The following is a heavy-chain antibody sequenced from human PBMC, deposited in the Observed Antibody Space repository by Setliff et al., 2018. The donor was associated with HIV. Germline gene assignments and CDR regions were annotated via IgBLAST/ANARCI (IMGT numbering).Heavy chain of an antibody. CDR3: AREPPRRRGTVAEDY. CDR1: GYTFTNYG. V-gene: IGHV1-18*01. D-gene: IGHD1-26*01. Sequence: ASVKVSCKASGYTFTNYGFSWVRQAPGQGLEWMGRIIPFFGTLNYARKFQGRLTLTRDTSMSTVYMELNSLKSEDTAIYYCAREPPRRRGTVAEDYWGQGTLVTVSS. J-gene: IGHJ4*02. CDR2: IIPFFGTL.